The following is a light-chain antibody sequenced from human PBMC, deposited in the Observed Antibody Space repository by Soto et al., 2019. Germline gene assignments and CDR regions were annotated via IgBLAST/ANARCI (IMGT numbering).Light chain of an antibody. Sequence: LTQSPFSLSASVGDGVTITCRASQGISSALAWYQQKPGKAPKLLIYDASSLESGVPSRFSGSGSGTDFTLTISSLQPEDFATYYCQQFNNYPRTFGQGTKVEIK. CDR3: QQFNNYPRT. J-gene: IGKJ1*01. V-gene: IGKV1D-13*01. CDR2: DAS. CDR1: QGISSA.